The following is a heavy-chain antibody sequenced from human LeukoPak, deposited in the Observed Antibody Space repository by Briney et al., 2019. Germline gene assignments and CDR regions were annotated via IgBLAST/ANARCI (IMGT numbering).Heavy chain of an antibody. Sequence: SETLSLTCTVPGGSISNYYWSWIRQPAGKGLEWIGRINTSGSTNYNPSLKSRVTMSADTSRNQFSLQLSSVTATDTAVYYCARGRAVAEYWGQGTLVTVSS. J-gene: IGHJ4*02. CDR2: INTSGST. CDR3: ARGRAVAEY. V-gene: IGHV4-4*07. CDR1: GGSISNYY. D-gene: IGHD6-19*01.